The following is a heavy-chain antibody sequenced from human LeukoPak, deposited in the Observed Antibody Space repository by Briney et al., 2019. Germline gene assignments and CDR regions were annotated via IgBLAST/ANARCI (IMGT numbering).Heavy chain of an antibody. CDR3: ARARGLGIGAHFDY. V-gene: IGHV3-11*01. J-gene: IGHJ4*02. D-gene: IGHD4-17*01. Sequence: PGGSLRLSCIVSGFNFGGYYMGWIRQAPGEGLELGSDISDDCYRTPYRDSVKGRFTISRDNAKNSLYLQMDNLRVEDPAVYYCARARGLGIGAHFDYWGQGTLVTVSS. CDR1: GFNFGGYY. CDR2: ISDDCYRT.